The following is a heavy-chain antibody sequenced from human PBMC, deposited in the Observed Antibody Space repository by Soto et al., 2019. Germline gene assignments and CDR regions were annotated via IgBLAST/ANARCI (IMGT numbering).Heavy chain of an antibody. CDR2: ISYDGSNK. D-gene: IGHD1-7*01. V-gene: IGHV3-30*18. Sequence: GGSLRLSCTASGFTFNSYGIHWVRQAPGKGPDWVSFISYDGSNKYYADSVKGRFTISRDNSKSTPYLQMHSLRAEDTAVYFCAKDGAGTSYEPAYFDFWGQGTLVTVSS. CDR3: AKDGAGTSYEPAYFDF. CDR1: GFTFNSYG. J-gene: IGHJ4*02.